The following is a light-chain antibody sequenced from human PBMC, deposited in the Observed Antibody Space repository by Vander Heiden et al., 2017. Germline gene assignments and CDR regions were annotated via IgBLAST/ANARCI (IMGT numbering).Light chain of an antibody. CDR1: SSDVGSYNF. Sequence: QSALTQPASVSGSLGQSITIPCTGASSDVGSYNFFSWDQKHPGKVPKVLIYEVTKRPSGVSDRFSGSKSGNTASLTISGLQAEDEADYYCSSYAGTITPVVFGGGTKLTVL. V-gene: IGLV2-23*02. CDR3: SSYAGTITPVV. J-gene: IGLJ2*01. CDR2: EVT.